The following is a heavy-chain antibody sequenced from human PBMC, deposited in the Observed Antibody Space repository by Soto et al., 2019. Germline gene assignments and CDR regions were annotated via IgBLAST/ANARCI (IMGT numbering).Heavy chain of an antibody. D-gene: IGHD5-12*01. CDR1: GYTFTTYD. CDR2: MNPNSGDT. J-gene: IGHJ4*02. V-gene: IGHV1-8*01. CDR3: VRGLEWLRNY. Sequence: QVQLVQSGAEVKKPGASVKVSCKATGYTFTTYDINWERQATGQGLEWMGWMNPNSGDTGYAQKFQGRVTMTRDTSISTAYMELSTLTSEDTAVYYCVRGLEWLRNYWGQGTLVTVSS.